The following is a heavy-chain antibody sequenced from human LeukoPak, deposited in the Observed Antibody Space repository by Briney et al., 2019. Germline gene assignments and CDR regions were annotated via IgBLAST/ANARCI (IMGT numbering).Heavy chain of an antibody. CDR3: ARDPSWGRDGYNRDLGY. J-gene: IGHJ4*02. V-gene: IGHV3-21*01. CDR2: ISSSSSYI. CDR1: GFTFSSYS. D-gene: IGHD5-24*01. Sequence: GGSLRLSCAASGFTFSSYSMNWVRQAPGKGLEWVSSISSSSSYIYYADSVKGRFTISRDNAKNSLYLQMNSLRAEDTAVYYCARDPSWGRDGYNRDLGYWGQGTLVTVSS.